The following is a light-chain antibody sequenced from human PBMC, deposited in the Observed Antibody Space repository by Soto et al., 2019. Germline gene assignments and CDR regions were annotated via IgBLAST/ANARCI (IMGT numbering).Light chain of an antibody. CDR1: QSISNW. J-gene: IGKJ1*01. CDR3: QQYNSYSWT. Sequence: DIQMTQSPSTLSASVGDRVTITCRASQSISNWLAWYQQKQGKAPKLLIYDASSLESGVPSRFSGSGSGTEFTLTISSLQPDDIATYYCQQYNSYSWTFGQGTKVDIK. CDR2: DAS. V-gene: IGKV1-5*01.